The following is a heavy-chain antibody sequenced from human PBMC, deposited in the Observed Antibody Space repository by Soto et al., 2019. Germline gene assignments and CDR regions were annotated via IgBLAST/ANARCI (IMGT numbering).Heavy chain of an antibody. CDR1: GGSFSGYY. V-gene: IGHV4-34*01. CDR2: INHSGST. CDR3: ARRYCSGGSCPRRYFDY. D-gene: IGHD2-15*01. Sequence: QVQLQQWGAGLLKPSETLSLTCAVYGGSFSGYYWSWIRQPPGKGLEWIGEINHSGSTNYNPSLKSRVPISVDTSKNQFSLKLSSVTAADTAVYYCARRYCSGGSCPRRYFDYWGQGTLVTVSS. J-gene: IGHJ4*02.